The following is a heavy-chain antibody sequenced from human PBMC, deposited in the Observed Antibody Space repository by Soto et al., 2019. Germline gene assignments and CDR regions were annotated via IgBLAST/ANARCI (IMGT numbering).Heavy chain of an antibody. CDR3: ARGVDY. CDR2: INHSGSA. J-gene: IGHJ4*02. Sequence: ETLSPTCEDYGGAFNGYFCIWIRQPPLKGLEWIGDINHSGSANYNPSLKSRVTISVDTSRNQFSLKMSSVTAADTAVYYCARGVDYWGQGTLVTVSS. CDR1: GGAFNGYF. V-gene: IGHV4-34*01.